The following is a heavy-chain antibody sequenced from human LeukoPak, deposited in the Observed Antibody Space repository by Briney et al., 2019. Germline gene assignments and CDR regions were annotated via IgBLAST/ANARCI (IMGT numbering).Heavy chain of an antibody. CDR1: GYTFTSFG. CDR3: ARDHNNGDYSDY. V-gene: IGHV1-18*01. J-gene: IGHJ4*02. D-gene: IGHD1/OR15-1a*01. CDR2: ISAYNGNT. Sequence: ASVKVSCKASGYTFTSFGISWVRQAPGQGLEWMGWISAYNGNTNYAQKLQGRVTMTTDTSTSTAYMELRSLRSDDTAVYYCARDHNNGDYSDYWGQGTLVTVSS.